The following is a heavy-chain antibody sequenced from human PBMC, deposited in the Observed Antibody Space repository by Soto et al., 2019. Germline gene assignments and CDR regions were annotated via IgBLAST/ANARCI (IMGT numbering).Heavy chain of an antibody. CDR2: INAGNGNT. V-gene: IGHV1-3*01. D-gene: IGHD3-22*01. CDR3: ARVSDPPLEYYYDSSGPFDY. CDR1: GYTFTSYA. Sequence: ASVKVSCKASGYTFTSYAMHWVRQAPGQRLEWMGWINAGNGNTKYSQKFQGRVTITRDTSASTAYMELSSLRSEDTAVYYCARVSDPPLEYYYDSSGPFDYWGQGTLVTVSS. J-gene: IGHJ4*02.